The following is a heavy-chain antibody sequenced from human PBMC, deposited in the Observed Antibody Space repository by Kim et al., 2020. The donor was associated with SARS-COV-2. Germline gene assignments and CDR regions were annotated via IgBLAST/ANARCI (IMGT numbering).Heavy chain of an antibody. CDR2: GSNK. J-gene: IGHJ4*02. CDR3: ARGSEFDY. D-gene: IGHD3-10*01. V-gene: IGHV3-30-3*01. Sequence: GSNKYYPDSVKGRFTISRDNSKNTLYLQMNSLRAEDTAVYYCARGSEFDYWGQGTLVTVSS.